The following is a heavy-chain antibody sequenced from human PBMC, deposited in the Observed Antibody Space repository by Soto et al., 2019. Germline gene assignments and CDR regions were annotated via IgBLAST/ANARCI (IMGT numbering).Heavy chain of an antibody. CDR2: VHPNSGGT. CDR3: AKELQRGMDV. CDR1: GYTFSVSH. Sequence: QVHLVQSGAAVKQPGASVKVSCKASGYTFSVSHMHWVRQAPGQGLEWMGWVHPNSGGTNYAQSVEGRVTMTRDTSINTAYMELSRLTSDDTAVYYCAKELQRGMDVWGQGTTVTVSS. J-gene: IGHJ6*02. D-gene: IGHD4-4*01. V-gene: IGHV1-2*02.